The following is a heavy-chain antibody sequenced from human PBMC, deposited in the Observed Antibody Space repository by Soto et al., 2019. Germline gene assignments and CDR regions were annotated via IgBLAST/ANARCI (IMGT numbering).Heavy chain of an antibody. V-gene: IGHV1-46*01. CDR3: ARDRYVEVATTMGVFDY. CDR2: INASGGST. J-gene: IGHJ4*02. D-gene: IGHD2-15*01. Sequence: ASVKVSCKASGYTFTSYYMHWVLQAPGQGLEWMGIINASGGSTSYAQKYQGRVTMTRDTSTSTVYMELSSLRSEDTAVYYCARDRYVEVATTMGVFDYWGQGTLVTVSS. CDR1: GYTFTSYY.